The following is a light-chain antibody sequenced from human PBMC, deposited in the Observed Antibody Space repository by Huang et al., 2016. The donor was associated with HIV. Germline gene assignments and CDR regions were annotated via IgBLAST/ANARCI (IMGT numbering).Light chain of an antibody. J-gene: IGKJ3*01. Sequence: EIIMTQYQATLSLSPGERATLSCRASQSLRIDPGWYQQKPGQAPRLLIFGAFRMANGIPARVSGTGSGTEFTLTINSLQSDDFAVYYCQQYHTPPTTFGHGTKVDI. V-gene: IGKV3-15*01. CDR2: GAF. CDR3: QQYHTPPTT. CDR1: QSLRID.